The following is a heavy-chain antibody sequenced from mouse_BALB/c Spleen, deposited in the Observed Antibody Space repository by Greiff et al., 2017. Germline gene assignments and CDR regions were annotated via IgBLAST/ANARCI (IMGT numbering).Heavy chain of an antibody. J-gene: IGHJ2*01. CDR3: ARWGTRAYFDY. CDR2: IYPGNVNT. Sequence: VKLQESGPELVKPGASVRISCKASGYTFTSYYIHWVKQRPGQGLEWIGWIYPGNVNTKYNEKFKGKATLTADKSSSTAYMQLSSLTSEDSAVYFCARWGTRAYFDYWGQGTTLTVSS. CDR1: GYTFTSYY. D-gene: IGHD3-3*01. V-gene: IGHV1S56*01.